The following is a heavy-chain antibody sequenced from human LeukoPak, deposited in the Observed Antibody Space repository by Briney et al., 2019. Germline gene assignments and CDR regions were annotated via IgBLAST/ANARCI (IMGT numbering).Heavy chain of an antibody. Sequence: PGGSLRLSCAASGFTFSSYSMNWVRQAPGKGLEWVSSISSSSSYIYYADSVKGRFTISRDNAKNSLYLQMNSLRAEDTAVYYCARERVSSSWYGTNWFDPWGQGTLVTVSS. CDR3: ARERVSSSWYGTNWFDP. D-gene: IGHD6-13*01. J-gene: IGHJ5*02. V-gene: IGHV3-21*01. CDR1: GFTFSSYS. CDR2: ISSSSSYI.